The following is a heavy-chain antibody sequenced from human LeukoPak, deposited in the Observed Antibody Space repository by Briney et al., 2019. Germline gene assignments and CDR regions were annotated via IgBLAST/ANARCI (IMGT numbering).Heavy chain of an antibody. J-gene: IGHJ3*02. CDR2: IYRTGST. D-gene: IGHD3-22*01. CDR1: GGSISGNYY. V-gene: IGHV4-61*02. Sequence: PSETLSLTCSVSGGSISGNYYWTWIRQPAGKGLEWVGLIYRTGSTNYNPYLGSRVSISVDASRNQVSLKLSSVTAADTAVYYCARVLADSGYYLNDAFDIWGQGTMVTVSS. CDR3: ARVLADSGYYLNDAFDI.